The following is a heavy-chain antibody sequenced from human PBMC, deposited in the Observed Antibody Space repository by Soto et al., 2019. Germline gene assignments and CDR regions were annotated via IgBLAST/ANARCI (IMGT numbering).Heavy chain of an antibody. CDR1: GGTFSSYA. CDR3: ARGEKQQLVIGGHFDY. V-gene: IGHV1-69*12. Sequence: QVQLVQSGAEVKKPGSSVKVSCKASGGTFSSYAISLVRQAPGQGLEWMGGIIPIFGTANYAQKFQGRVTITADESTSTAYMELSSLRSEDTAVYYCARGEKQQLVIGGHFDYWGQGTLVTVSS. J-gene: IGHJ4*02. CDR2: IIPIFGTA. D-gene: IGHD6-13*01.